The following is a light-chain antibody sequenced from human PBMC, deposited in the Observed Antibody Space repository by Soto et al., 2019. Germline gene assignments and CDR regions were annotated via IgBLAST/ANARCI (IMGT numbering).Light chain of an antibody. CDR3: AAWDDTLKGAV. CDR2: SNN. J-gene: IGLJ2*01. CDR1: SSNIGKNT. V-gene: IGLV1-44*01. Sequence: QLVLTQPPSASGTPGQRVTISCSGSSSNIGKNTVNWYQQLPGTAPKLLIYSNNQRPSGVPDRFSGSKSDTSASLAISGLQSEDEADYYCAAWDDTLKGAVFGGGTKLTVL.